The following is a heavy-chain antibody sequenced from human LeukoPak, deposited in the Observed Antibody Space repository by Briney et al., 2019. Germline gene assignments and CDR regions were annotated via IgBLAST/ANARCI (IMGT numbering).Heavy chain of an antibody. CDR3: AREEQQLTYFDY. CDR2: INPSGGST. D-gene: IGHD6-13*01. Sequence: ASVKVSCTASGYTFTSYYMHWVRQAPGQGLEWMGIINPSGGSTSYAQKFQGRVTMTRDTSTSTVYMELSSLRSEDTAVYYCAREEQQLTYFDYWGQGTLVTVSS. V-gene: IGHV1-46*01. J-gene: IGHJ4*02. CDR1: GYTFTSYY.